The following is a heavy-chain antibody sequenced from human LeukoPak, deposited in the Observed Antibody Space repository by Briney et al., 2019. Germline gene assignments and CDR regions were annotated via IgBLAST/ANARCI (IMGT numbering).Heavy chain of an antibody. Sequence: ASVKVSCKASGYTFTSYGISWVRQAPGQGLEWMGGIIPIFGTANYAQKFQGRVTITADESTSTAYMELSSLRSEDTAVYYCARDGPDTAWGQGTLVTVSS. D-gene: IGHD5-18*01. CDR3: ARDGPDTA. V-gene: IGHV1-69*13. J-gene: IGHJ4*02. CDR2: IIPIFGTA. CDR1: GYTFTSYG.